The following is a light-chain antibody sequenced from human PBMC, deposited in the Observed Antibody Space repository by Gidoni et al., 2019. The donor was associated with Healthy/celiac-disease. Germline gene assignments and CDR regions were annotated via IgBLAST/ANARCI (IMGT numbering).Light chain of an antibody. CDR1: QSISSW. CDR2: KAS. J-gene: IGKJ1*01. V-gene: IGKV1-5*03. CDR3: QQYNSYWT. Sequence: DIQMTQSPSTLSASVGDRVTITCRASQSISSWLAWYQQKPGKAPKLLIYKASSLESGVPSRFSGSGSGTEFTLTISSLQPDDFATYYCQQYNSYWTFGHGTKVKSN.